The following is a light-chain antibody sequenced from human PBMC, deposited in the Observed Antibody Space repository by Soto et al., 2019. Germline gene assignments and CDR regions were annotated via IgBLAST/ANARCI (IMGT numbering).Light chain of an antibody. CDR3: ATWDDILNGWV. CDR1: SSDVGAYKF. J-gene: IGLJ3*02. Sequence: QSALTQPASVSGSPGQSITIFCTGTSSDVGAYKFVSWYRHHPGRAPQVMIYEVTNRPSGVADRFSGSKSGTSASLAISGLQSEDEADYYCATWDDILNGWVFGGGTKLTVL. CDR2: EVT. V-gene: IGLV2-14*01.